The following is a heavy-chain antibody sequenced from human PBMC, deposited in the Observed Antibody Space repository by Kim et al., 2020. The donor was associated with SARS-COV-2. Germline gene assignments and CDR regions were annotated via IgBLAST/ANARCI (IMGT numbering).Heavy chain of an antibody. Sequence: ASVKVSCKASGYTFTNYAMIWVRQAPGQGLEWVGWIYTSTGNSMYAQGFTGRFVFSFDTSVSTAYLQISNLQAEDTGVYYCARGNYGVPDPWGQGTLVTVSS. CDR1: GYTFTNYA. CDR2: IYTSTGNS. CDR3: ARGNYGVPDP. J-gene: IGHJ5*02. D-gene: IGHD4-17*01. V-gene: IGHV7-4-1*02.